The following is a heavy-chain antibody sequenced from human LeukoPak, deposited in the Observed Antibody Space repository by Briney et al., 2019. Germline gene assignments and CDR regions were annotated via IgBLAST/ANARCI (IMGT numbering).Heavy chain of an antibody. J-gene: IGHJ6*02. D-gene: IGHD1-26*01. CDR3: ARDRGRELPPDYYYGMDV. V-gene: IGHV1-18*01. CDR2: ISAYNGNT. Sequence: GASVKVSCKASGYTFTSYGISWVRQAPGQGREWMGWISAYNGNTNYAQKLQGRGTMTTDTSTSTAYMELRSLRSDDTAVYYCARDRGRELPPDYYYGMDVWGQGTTVTVSS. CDR1: GYTFTSYG.